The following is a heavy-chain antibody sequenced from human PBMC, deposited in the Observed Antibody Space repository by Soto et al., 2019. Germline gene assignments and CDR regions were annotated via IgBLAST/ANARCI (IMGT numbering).Heavy chain of an antibody. CDR3: ARDRRGRADGFIYYYGMEV. Sequence: QVHLQESGPGLVKPSGTLSLICSVSGESVGRGTNYWSWVRQAPGRGLEWIGYIFDAATTNYSPYFESRVSISLDAAKNQVSLKLTSVTAADTAIYSCARDRRGRADGFIYYYGMEVWGQGTSVTVSS. D-gene: IGHD4-17*01. J-gene: IGHJ6*02. CDR1: GESVGRGTNY. V-gene: IGHV4-61*01. CDR2: IFDAATT.